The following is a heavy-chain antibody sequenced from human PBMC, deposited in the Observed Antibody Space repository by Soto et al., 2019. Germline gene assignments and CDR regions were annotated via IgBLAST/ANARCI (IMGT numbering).Heavy chain of an antibody. V-gene: IGHV4-34*12. J-gene: IGHJ4*02. CDR2: IIYSGST. CDR1: GASFHDHY. D-gene: IGHD3-22*01. CDR3: ARTPYHYDSSGYYRESTFDY. Sequence: SDTLSLSCAVDGASFHDHYWSWIGQPPGQCLEWIGEIIYSGSTNYNPSLKSRVIISVDTSKNQFSLKLSSVTAADAAVYYCARTPYHYDSSGYYRESTFDYWGQGTLVTVS.